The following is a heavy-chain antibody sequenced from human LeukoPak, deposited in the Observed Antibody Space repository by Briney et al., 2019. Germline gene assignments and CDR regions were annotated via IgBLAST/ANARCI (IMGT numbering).Heavy chain of an antibody. CDR3: ARDRYSGYLGYYYYYYMDV. CDR2: IHYSGST. CDR1: GGSISSSSNY. J-gene: IGHJ6*03. D-gene: IGHD5-12*01. Sequence: SETLSLTWTVSGGSISSSSNYWGWIRKPSGKGREWIGSIHYSGSTNYNPSLKSRVTISVDTSKNQFSLKLSSVTAADTAVYYCARDRYSGYLGYYYYYYMDVWGKGTTVTISS. V-gene: IGHV4-39*07.